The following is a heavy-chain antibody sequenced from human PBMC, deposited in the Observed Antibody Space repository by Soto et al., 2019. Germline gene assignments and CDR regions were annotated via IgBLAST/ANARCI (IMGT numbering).Heavy chain of an antibody. CDR2: ISYDGSNK. J-gene: IGHJ3*02. Sequence: HPGGSLRLSCAASGFTFSSYDMHWVRQAPGKGLEWVAVISYDGSNKYYADSVKGRFTISRDNSKNTLYLQMNSLRAEDTAVYYCAKDQYYYDSSGPRGAFDIWGQGTMVTVSS. CDR1: GFTFSSYD. V-gene: IGHV3-30*18. CDR3: AKDQYYYDSSGPRGAFDI. D-gene: IGHD3-22*01.